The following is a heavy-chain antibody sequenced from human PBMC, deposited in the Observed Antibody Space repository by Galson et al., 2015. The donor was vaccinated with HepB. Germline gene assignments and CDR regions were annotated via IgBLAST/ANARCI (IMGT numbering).Heavy chain of an antibody. CDR2: IKQDGSEK. D-gene: IGHD2-2*01. V-gene: IGHV3-7*01. CDR3: ARVGSTSWWGGVVGGYMDV. CDR1: GFTFSSYW. Sequence: SLRLSCAASGFTFSSYWMSWVRQAPGKGLEWVANIKQDGSEKYYVDSVKGRFTISRDNAKNSLYLQMNSLRAEDTAVYYCARVGSTSWWGGVVGGYMDVWGKGTTVTVSS. J-gene: IGHJ6*03.